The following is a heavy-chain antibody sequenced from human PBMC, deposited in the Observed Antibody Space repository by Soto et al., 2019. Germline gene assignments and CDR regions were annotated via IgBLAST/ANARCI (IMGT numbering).Heavy chain of an antibody. CDR3: ATVLGLVDQFVD. V-gene: IGHV3-23*01. J-gene: IGHJ4*02. D-gene: IGHD1-26*01. CDR1: GFTFSTYA. CDR2: ISDRADKT. Sequence: PGGSLRLSCAASGFTFSTYAMSWVRQAPGKGLEWVSVISDRADKTYYADSVKGRFTISRDTSKNTLHLQMNSLRAEDTAVYYWATVLGLVDQFVDWGPGTQVNVSS.